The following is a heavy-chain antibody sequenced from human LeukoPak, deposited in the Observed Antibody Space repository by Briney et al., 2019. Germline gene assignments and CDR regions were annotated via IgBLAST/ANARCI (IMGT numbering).Heavy chain of an antibody. CDR2: ISSSGSTI. CDR1: GFTFSSYE. D-gene: IGHD3-10*02. CDR3: AELGITMIGGV. Sequence: PGGSLRLSCAASGFTFSSYEMNWVRQAPGKGLGWVSYISSSGSTIYYADSVRGRFTISRDNDKNSLYLHMNSPRAEDTAVYYCAELGITMIGGVWGKGTTVTISS. V-gene: IGHV3-48*03. J-gene: IGHJ6*04.